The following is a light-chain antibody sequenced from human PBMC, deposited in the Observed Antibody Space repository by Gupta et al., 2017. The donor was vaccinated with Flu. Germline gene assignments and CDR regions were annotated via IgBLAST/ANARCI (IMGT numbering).Light chain of an antibody. J-gene: IGLJ3*02. V-gene: IGLV1-44*01. Sequence: RVTISCSGSDSNIGTNNVNWYQQFPGAAPKLLIYANDQRPSGVPDRFSGSRSGTSASLAISGLQSEDEGDYYCASWDDGLNAWVFGGGAKLTV. CDR1: DSNIGTNN. CDR3: ASWDDGLNAWV. CDR2: AND.